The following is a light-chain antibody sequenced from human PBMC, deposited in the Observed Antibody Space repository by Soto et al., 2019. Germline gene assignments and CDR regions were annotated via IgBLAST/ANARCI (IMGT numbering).Light chain of an antibody. CDR3: QQYTNWPRT. CDR1: QSLTTD. CDR2: GAS. Sequence: EIVMTQSPATLSLSPGERATLSCRASQSLTTDLAWYQQKPGQPPRLLIYGASSRDTDFPARFSGSGSGTEFTLTIYSLQSEDSAVYYCQQYTNWPRTFGQGTKVDIK. V-gene: IGKV3-15*01. J-gene: IGKJ1*01.